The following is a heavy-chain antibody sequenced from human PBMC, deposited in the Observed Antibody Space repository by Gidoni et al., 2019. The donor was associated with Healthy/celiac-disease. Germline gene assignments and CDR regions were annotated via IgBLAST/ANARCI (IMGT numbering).Heavy chain of an antibody. CDR1: GGTFRSYP. Sequence: QVQLVQSGAEVKKPGSSVKVSCKASGGTFRSYPISWVRQAPGQGLEWMGRIIPILGIANYAQKFQGRVTITADKSTSTAYMELSSLRSEDTAVYYCARSWFGELAKYYYYGMDVWGQGTTVTVSS. D-gene: IGHD3-10*01. J-gene: IGHJ6*02. V-gene: IGHV1-69*02. CDR3: ARSWFGELAKYYYYGMDV. CDR2: IIPILGIA.